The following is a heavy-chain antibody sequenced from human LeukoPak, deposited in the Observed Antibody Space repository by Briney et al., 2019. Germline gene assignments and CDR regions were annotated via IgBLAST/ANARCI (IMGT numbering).Heavy chain of an antibody. D-gene: IGHD3-16*01. CDR1: GGSISSYY. V-gene: IGHV4-59*01. CDR3: ARDGAPGGLSYFDY. Sequence: SETLSLTCTVSGGSISSYYWSWIRQPPGKGVEWIGYVSYTGSTNYNPSLKSRVTISIDTSKTQFSLKINSVTAADTAVYYCARDGAPGGLSYFDYWGQGTLVTVSS. J-gene: IGHJ4*02. CDR2: VSYTGST.